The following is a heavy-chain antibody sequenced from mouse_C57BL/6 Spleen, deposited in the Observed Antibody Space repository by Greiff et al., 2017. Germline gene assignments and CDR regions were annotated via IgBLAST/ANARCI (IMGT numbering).Heavy chain of an antibody. CDR1: GFTFSDYG. V-gene: IGHV5-17*01. Sequence: EVKLVESGGGLVKPGGSLKLSCAASGFTFSDYGMHWVRQAPEKGLEWVAYISSGSSTISYADTVKGRFTISRDNAKNTLFLQMTSLRSEDTAMYYCACPYLYYGSSYAMDYWGQGTSVTVSS. CDR2: ISSGSSTI. CDR3: ACPYLYYGSSYAMDY. D-gene: IGHD1-1*01. J-gene: IGHJ4*01.